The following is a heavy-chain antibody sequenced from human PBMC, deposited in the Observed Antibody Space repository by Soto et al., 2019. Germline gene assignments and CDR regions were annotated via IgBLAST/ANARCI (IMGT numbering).Heavy chain of an antibody. CDR3: AREGGVYCSGGSCYLV. CDR2: IYYSGST. V-gene: IGHV4-30-4*01. Sequence: SETLSLTCTVSGGSISSGDYYWSWIRQPPGKGLEWIGYIYYSGSTYYNPSLKSRVTISVDTSKNQFSLKLSSVTAADTAVYYCAREGGVYCSGGSCYLVWGQGTLVTVS. CDR1: GGSISSGDYY. D-gene: IGHD2-15*01. J-gene: IGHJ4*02.